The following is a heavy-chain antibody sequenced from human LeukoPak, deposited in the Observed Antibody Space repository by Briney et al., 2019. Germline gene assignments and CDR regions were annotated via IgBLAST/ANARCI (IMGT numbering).Heavy chain of an antibody. CDR1: GFTSSSYA. V-gene: IGHV3-30-3*01. J-gene: IGHJ4*02. CDR3: ARDVALATYHFDSSGLLDH. D-gene: IGHD3-22*01. Sequence: GGSLRLSCAASGFTSSSYAMHWVRQAPGKGLDWVAVISYDGNNKYYADSVKGRLTISRDNVKNSLYLQMNSLRGEDTAVYYCARDVALATYHFDSSGLLDHWGQGTLVTVSS. CDR2: ISYDGNNK.